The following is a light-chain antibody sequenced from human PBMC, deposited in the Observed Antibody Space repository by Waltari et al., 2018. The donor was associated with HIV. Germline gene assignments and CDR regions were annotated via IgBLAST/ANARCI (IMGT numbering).Light chain of an antibody. J-gene: IGKJ1*01. CDR2: DAS. Sequence: DIQMTQSPSSLSASVGERVTITCQASQDIRNYLNWYQQKPGKAPKLLIYDASNLETGVPSRFSGSGSGTDFTFTISSLQPEDIATYYCQQYDNLPTWTFGQGTKVEIK. V-gene: IGKV1-33*01. CDR3: QQYDNLPTWT. CDR1: QDIRNY.